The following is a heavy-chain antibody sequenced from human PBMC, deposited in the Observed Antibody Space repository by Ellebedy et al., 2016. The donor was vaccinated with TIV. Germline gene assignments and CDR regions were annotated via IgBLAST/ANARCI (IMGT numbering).Heavy chain of an antibody. CDR1: GFTFSNSA. Sequence: GESLKISXAASGFTFSNSAMTWVRQAPGKGLEWVSVIYSSGSTYYADSVKGRFTISRDNSKNTLYLQMNSLRAEDTAVYYCARASVAWGQGTLVTVSS. CDR3: ARASVA. CDR2: IYSSGST. D-gene: IGHD2-2*01. V-gene: IGHV3-66*01. J-gene: IGHJ5*02.